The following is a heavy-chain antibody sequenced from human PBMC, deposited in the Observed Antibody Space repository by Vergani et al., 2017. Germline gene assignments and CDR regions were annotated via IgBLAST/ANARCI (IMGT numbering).Heavy chain of an antibody. Sequence: EVQLVESGGGLVQPGRSLRLSCAASGFTFDDYAMHWVRQAPGKGLEWVSGISWNSGSIGYADSVKGRFTISRDNAKNSLYLQMNSLRTEDTALYYCAKASNYYYMDVWGKGTTVTVSS. V-gene: IGHV3-9*01. CDR2: ISWNSGSI. CDR1: GFTFDDYA. CDR3: AKASNYYYMDV. J-gene: IGHJ6*03.